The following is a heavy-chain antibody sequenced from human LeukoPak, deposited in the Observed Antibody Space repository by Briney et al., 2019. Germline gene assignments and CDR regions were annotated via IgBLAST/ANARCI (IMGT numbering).Heavy chain of an antibody. CDR1: GYSFTSYW. J-gene: IGHJ3*02. CDR3: ARPQWLRLGQDDAFDI. CDR2: IYAGASDT. D-gene: IGHD5-12*01. V-gene: IGHV5-51*01. Sequence: GESLKISCKGSGYSFTSYWIGWVRQMPGKGLEWMGIIYAGASDTRYSPSFQGQVTISADKSISTAYLQWSSLKASDTAMYSCARPQWLRLGQDDAFDIWGQGTMVTVSS.